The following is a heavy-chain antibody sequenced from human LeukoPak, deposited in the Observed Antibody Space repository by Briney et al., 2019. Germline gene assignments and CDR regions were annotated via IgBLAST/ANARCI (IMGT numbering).Heavy chain of an antibody. D-gene: IGHD3-10*01. CDR3: AKRGVVIRGILVIGYHEEAYHYDF. Sequence: PGGPLILSCAVSVINIKAYWIALVRQAPGKGLEWVANKKQNGSEKYYVDSVKRRCTISRDNAKNSMYLEMNSVRVEDTAVYFCAKRGVVIRGILVIGYHEEAYHYDFWGQGVLVTVSS. V-gene: IGHV3-7*01. J-gene: IGHJ4*02. CDR2: KKQNGSEK. CDR1: VINIKAYW.